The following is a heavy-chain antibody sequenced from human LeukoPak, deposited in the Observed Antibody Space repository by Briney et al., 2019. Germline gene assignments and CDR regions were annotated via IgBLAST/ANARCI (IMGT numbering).Heavy chain of an antibody. CDR1: GGSISSYY. CDR3: ARLPSWEQQLVRDY. Sequence: SETLSLTCTVSGGSISSYYWSWLRQPPGKGLEWIGYIYYSGSTNYNPSLKSRVTISVDTSKNQFSLKLSSVTAADTAVYYCARLPSWEQQLVRDYWGQGTLVTVSS. V-gene: IGHV4-59*01. CDR2: IYYSGST. D-gene: IGHD6-13*01. J-gene: IGHJ4*02.